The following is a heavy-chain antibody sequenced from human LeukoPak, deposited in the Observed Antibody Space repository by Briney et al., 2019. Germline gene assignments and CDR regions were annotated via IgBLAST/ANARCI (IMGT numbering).Heavy chain of an antibody. CDR3: ARHPRVGAFDI. CDR1: GGSISSGDYY. D-gene: IGHD1-26*01. J-gene: IGHJ3*02. Sequence: SETVSLTCTVSGGSISSGDYYWSWIRQPPGKGLEWIGYIYYSGSTYYNPSLKSRVTISVDTSKNQFSLKLSSVTAADTAVYYCARHPRVGAFDIWGQGTMVTVSS. CDR2: IYYSGST. V-gene: IGHV4-30-4*01.